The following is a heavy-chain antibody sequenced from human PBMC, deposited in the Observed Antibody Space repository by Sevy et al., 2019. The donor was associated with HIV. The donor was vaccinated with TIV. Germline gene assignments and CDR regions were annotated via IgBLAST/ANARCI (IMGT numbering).Heavy chain of an antibody. Sequence: GGSLRLSCAASGFTFSSYGMHWVRQAPGEGLEWVAVIWYDGSNEYYADSVKGRFTISRDNSKNTLYLQMNSLRAEDTAVYYCARDPTNYDSSGYFYYGMDVWGQGTTATVSS. CDR1: GFTFSSYG. CDR3: ARDPTNYDSSGYFYYGMDV. V-gene: IGHV3-33*01. D-gene: IGHD3-22*01. J-gene: IGHJ6*02. CDR2: IWYDGSNE.